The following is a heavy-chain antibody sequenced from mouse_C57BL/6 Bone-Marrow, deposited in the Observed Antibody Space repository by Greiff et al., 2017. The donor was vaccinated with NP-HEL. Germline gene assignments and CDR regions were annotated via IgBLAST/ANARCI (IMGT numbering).Heavy chain of an antibody. J-gene: IGHJ3*01. Sequence: EVKLVESGGGLVKPGGSLKLSCAASGFTFSSYAMSWVRQTPEKRLEWVATISDGGSYTYYPDNVKGRFTISRDNAKNNLYLQMSHLKSEDTAMYYCARGNGYDAAWFAYWGQGTLVTVSA. V-gene: IGHV5-4*03. CDR3: ARGNGYDAAWFAY. CDR2: ISDGGSYT. CDR1: GFTFSSYA. D-gene: IGHD2-2*01.